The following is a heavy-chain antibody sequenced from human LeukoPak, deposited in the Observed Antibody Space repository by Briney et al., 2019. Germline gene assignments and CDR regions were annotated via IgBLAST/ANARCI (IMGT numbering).Heavy chain of an antibody. Sequence: ASVKVSCKASGYIFTDYYMHWVRQAPGQELGWMGRINPNSGGTNYAQKFQGRVTMTRDTSISTAYTELSSLRSEDTATYYCARPHTVLYNWFDPWGQGTLVTVSS. J-gene: IGHJ5*02. V-gene: IGHV1/OR15-1*01. D-gene: IGHD4-11*01. CDR1: GYIFTDYY. CDR3: ARPHTVLYNWFDP. CDR2: INPNSGGT.